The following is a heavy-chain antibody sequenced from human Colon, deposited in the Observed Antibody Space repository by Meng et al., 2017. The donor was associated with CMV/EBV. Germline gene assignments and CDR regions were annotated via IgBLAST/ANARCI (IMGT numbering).Heavy chain of an antibody. Sequence: GGSLRLSCTALGFTFDDYGMSWARQVPGKGLEWVPGFNWNGDNPGSAASMKGRFTVSRDNAKTSLYLQMSSLGVETTALYYCARARGRDLLYSYFGMDVWGQGTTVTVSS. CDR1: GFTFDDYG. CDR3: ARARGRDLLYSYFGMDV. D-gene: IGHD2-8*01. J-gene: IGHJ6*02. V-gene: IGHV3-20*04. CDR2: FNWNGDNP.